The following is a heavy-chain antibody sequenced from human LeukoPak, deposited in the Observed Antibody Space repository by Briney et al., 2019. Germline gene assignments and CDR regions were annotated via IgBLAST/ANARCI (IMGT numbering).Heavy chain of an antibody. J-gene: IGHJ4*02. V-gene: IGHV3-33*08. D-gene: IGHD3-22*01. Sequence: GGSLRLSCAASGFTFSSYEMKWVRQAPGKGLVWVAVIRYDGTNKYSAVSVKGRFTISRDNSKNTLYLQMNSLRVEDTAVYYCARDIDSSGYHGPDYWGQGTLVTVSS. CDR1: GFTFSSYE. CDR3: ARDIDSSGYHGPDY. CDR2: IRYDGTNK.